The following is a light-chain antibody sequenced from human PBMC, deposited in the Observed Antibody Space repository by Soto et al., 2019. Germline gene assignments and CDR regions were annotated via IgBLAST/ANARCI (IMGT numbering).Light chain of an antibody. Sequence: EIVLTQSPGTLSLSPGERVTLSCRASQSVNSNYLAWYQQKPGQAPRLLIYGTSSRATDIPDRFSGSGSGTDFTLTISSLEPEDFAVYYCQQYGDGNSPRYSFGQGTKLEIK. J-gene: IGKJ2*03. V-gene: IGKV3-20*01. CDR2: GTS. CDR1: QSVNSNY. CDR3: QQYGDGNSPRYS.